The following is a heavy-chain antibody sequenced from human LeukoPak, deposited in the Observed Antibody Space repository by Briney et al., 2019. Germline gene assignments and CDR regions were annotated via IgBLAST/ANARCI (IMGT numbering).Heavy chain of an antibody. D-gene: IGHD1-1*01. CDR1: DDSITMYY. CDR3: ARDRVSSSTWYSTYYYYFYMDV. Sequence: SETLSLTCSVSDDSITMYYWTWIRQPPGKGLEWIGYVDHTWSTNFNPSLNGRVSISRDTTNNLFSLRLRSVTAADTAVYFCARDRVSSSTWYSTYYYYFYMDVWGKGTTVTVSS. CDR2: VDHTWST. J-gene: IGHJ6*03. V-gene: IGHV4-59*01.